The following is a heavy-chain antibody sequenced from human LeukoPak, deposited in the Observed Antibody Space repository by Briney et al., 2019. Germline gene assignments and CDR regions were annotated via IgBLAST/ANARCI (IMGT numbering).Heavy chain of an antibody. D-gene: IGHD5-12*01. CDR2: ISYDGSNK. J-gene: IGHJ6*02. V-gene: IGHV3-30-3*01. CDR1: GFTFSSYA. Sequence: GGSLRLSCAASGFTFSSYAMHWVRQAPGKGLEWVAVISYDGSNKYYADSVKGRLTISRDNSKNTLYLQMNSLRAEDTAVYYCARASSGYDQLGLYYGMDVWGQGTTVTVSS. CDR3: ARASSGYDQLGLYYGMDV.